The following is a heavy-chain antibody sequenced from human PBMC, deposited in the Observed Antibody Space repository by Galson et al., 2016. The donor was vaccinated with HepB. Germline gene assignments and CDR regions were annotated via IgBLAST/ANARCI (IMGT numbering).Heavy chain of an antibody. V-gene: IGHV4-34*01. CDR3: ARGRGGGSRSLAVTSIRRDAGYYYFDS. D-gene: IGHD6-6*01. Sequence: SETLSLTCSVSGGAINSAYYWSWIRQPPGKGLEWIGEVSHLGSTNYNPSLKSRVTMSLDMSKGQFSLNLTSVTAADAALYYCARGRGGGSRSLAVTSIRRDAGYYYFDSWGQGTLVTVSS. CDR2: VSHLGST. J-gene: IGHJ4*02. CDR1: GGAINSAYY.